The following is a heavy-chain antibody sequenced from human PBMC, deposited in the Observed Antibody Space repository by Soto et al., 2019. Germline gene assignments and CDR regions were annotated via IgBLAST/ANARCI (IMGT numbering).Heavy chain of an antibody. CDR3: AQDPKFDVTAALLGWLDP. CDR1: GFSFSCCG. V-gene: IGHV3-33*03. J-gene: IGHJ5*02. Sequence: GGSLRLSCAASGFSFSCCGMHWVRQAPGKGLEWVAVISNDGSRKYYGDSVKGRFSISRDNSKNTMYLEMNSLRIDDTAIYYCAQDPKFDVTAALLGWLDPWGQGTPVTVSS. D-gene: IGHD2-2*01. CDR2: ISNDGSRK.